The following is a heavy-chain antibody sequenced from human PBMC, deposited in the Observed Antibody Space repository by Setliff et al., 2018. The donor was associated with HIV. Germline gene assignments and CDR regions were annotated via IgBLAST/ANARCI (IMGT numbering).Heavy chain of an antibody. J-gene: IGHJ6*03. D-gene: IGHD2-2*01. CDR2: IHESGST. CDR3: GNQAVVPADMDYYYYIDV. V-gene: IGHV4-39*01. CDR1: GGSISSSSYY. Sequence: SETLSLTCTVSGGSISSSSYYWGWIRQPPGKGLEWFGSIHESGSTHYNPSLKSRVTISVDTSKNQFSLKLSSVTAADTAVYYCGNQAVVPADMDYYYYIDVWGKGTTVTVSS.